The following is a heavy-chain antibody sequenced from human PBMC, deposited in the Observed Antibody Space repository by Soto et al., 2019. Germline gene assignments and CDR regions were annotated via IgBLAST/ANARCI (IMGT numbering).Heavy chain of an antibody. CDR3: ARESGDNWDYEAY. J-gene: IGHJ4*02. V-gene: IGHV4-4*07. CDR2: IYTSGNT. Sequence: SETLSLTCTVSGGSISSYHWSWIRQSAGKGLEWIGRIYTSGNTHYNPSLKSRVTVSIDTSKKQFFLTVNSVTAADSAVYYCARESGDNWDYEAYWGQGTPVTVSS. CDR1: GGSISSYH. D-gene: IGHD1-7*01.